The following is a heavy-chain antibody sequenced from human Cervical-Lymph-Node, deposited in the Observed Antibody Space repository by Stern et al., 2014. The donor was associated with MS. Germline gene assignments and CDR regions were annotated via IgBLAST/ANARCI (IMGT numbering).Heavy chain of an antibody. J-gene: IGHJ5*02. Sequence: MQLVESGAEVKTPGSSVKVSCKASGGTFNSYAISWVRQAPGQGLEWMGGILPIFGTANYAQKFQGIVTITADKSTSTFYMELSSLRSEDTAVYYCASDIPVTGISPWGQGTLVTVSS. CDR2: ILPIFGTA. V-gene: IGHV1-69*06. CDR1: GGTFNSYA. D-gene: IGHD6-19*01. CDR3: ASDIPVTGISP.